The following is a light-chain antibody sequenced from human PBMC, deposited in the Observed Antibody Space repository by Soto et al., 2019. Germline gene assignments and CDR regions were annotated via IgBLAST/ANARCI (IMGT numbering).Light chain of an antibody. CDR3: QQYGSPPFT. CDR1: QSVSSTY. CDR2: GAS. Sequence: EIVLTQSPGTLSLSPGERATLSCRASQSVSSTYLGWYQQKPGQAPRLLINGASSRGTGIPDRFSGSGSGTDFTLTISRLAPEDFAVYYCQQYGSPPFTFGPGTKVDIK. J-gene: IGKJ3*01. V-gene: IGKV3-20*01.